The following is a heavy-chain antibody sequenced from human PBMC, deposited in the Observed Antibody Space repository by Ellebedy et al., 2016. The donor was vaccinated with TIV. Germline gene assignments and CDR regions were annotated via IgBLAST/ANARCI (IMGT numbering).Heavy chain of an antibody. CDR3: AREAGTTVQYYYGMDV. J-gene: IGHJ6*02. CDR2: IWYDGSNK. Sequence: GESLKISCAASGFTFSSYGMHWVRQAPGKGLEWVAVIWYDGSNKYYADSVKGRFTISRDNSKNTLYLQMNSLRAEDTAVYYCAREAGTTVQYYYGMDVWGQGTTVTVSS. V-gene: IGHV3-33*01. D-gene: IGHD1-7*01. CDR1: GFTFSSYG.